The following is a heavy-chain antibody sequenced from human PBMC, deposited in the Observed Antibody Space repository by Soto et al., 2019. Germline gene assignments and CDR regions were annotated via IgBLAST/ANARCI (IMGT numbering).Heavy chain of an antibody. CDR2: IYYSGST. CDR1: GGSISSSSYY. V-gene: IGHV4-39*01. D-gene: IGHD6-19*01. Sequence: SETLSLTCTVSGGSISSSSYYWGWIRQPPGKGLEWIGSIYYSGSTYYNPSLKSRVTISVDTSKNQFSLKLSSVTAADTAVYYCATPGGYSSGLADYWGQGTLVTVSS. CDR3: ATPGGYSSGLADY. J-gene: IGHJ4*02.